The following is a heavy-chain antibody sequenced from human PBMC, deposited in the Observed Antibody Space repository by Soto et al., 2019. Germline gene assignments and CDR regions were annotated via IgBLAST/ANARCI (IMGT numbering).Heavy chain of an antibody. V-gene: IGHV3-72*01. J-gene: IGHJ4*02. Sequence: GGSLRLSCAASGFTLSDHYMDWVRQAPGKGLEWVGRTKNKANRYTTEYAASVKGRFTISRDDSENSVYLQMNSLKTEDTAVYYGVRWDSGSPDYWGQGTLVTVSS. CDR3: VRWDSGSPDY. CDR1: GFTLSDHY. D-gene: IGHD1-26*01. CDR2: TKNKANRYTT.